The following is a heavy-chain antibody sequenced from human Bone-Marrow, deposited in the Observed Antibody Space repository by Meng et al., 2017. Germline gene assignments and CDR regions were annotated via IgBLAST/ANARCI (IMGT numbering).Heavy chain of an antibody. D-gene: IGHD3-22*01. CDR3: ARGLGSGYYYAYFDY. CDR2: INWNGGST. J-gene: IGHJ4*02. V-gene: IGHV3-20*04. Sequence: GESLKISCAASGFTFDDYGMSWVRQAPGKGLEWVSGINWNGGSTGYADSVKGRFTISRDNAKNSLYLQMNSLRAEDTALYYCARGLGSGYYYAYFDYWSQGTLVTVSS. CDR1: GFTFDDYG.